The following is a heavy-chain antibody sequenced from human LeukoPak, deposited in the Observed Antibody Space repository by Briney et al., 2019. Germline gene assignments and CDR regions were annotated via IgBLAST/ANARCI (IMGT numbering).Heavy chain of an antibody. D-gene: IGHD3-3*02. CDR3: TTDQHFWSGYYKY. CDR1: GFTFSNAW. V-gene: IGHV3-15*01. CDR2: IKSKTDGGTT. J-gene: IGHJ4*02. Sequence: PGGSLRLSCAASGFTFSNAWMSWVRQAPGKGLEWVGRIKSKTDGGTTDYAAPVKGRFTISRDDSKNTLYLQMNSLKTEDTAVYYCTTDQHFWSGYYKYWGQGTLVTVSS.